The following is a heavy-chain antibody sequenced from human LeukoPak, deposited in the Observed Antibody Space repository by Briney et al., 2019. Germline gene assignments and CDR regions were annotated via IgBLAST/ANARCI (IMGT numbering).Heavy chain of an antibody. V-gene: IGHV6-1*01. D-gene: IGHD5-12*01. CDR3: ARDKGGSGYDHLDS. CDR2: TYYRSKWYN. Sequence: SQTLSLTFAFSGDSVSTNSAAWNWIRQSPSRGLEWLGSTYYRSKWYNDYAVSVKSRITINPDASKNQFSLQLNSVTPEDTAVYYCARDKGGSGYDHLDSWGQGTLVTVSS. J-gene: IGHJ4*02. CDR1: GDSVSTNSAA.